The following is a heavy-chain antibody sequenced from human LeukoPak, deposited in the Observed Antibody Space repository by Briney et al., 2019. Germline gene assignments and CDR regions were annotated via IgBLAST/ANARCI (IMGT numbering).Heavy chain of an antibody. J-gene: IGHJ6*03. CDR2: INPHSGGT. V-gene: IGHV1-2*02. Sequence: ASVKVSCKASGYTFTGYYMHWVRQAPGQGLEWMGWINPHSGGTNYAQKFQGRVTMTRDTSISTAYMELSRLRSDDTAVYYCARSSSGWFYYYYYYMDVWGKGTTVAVSS. CDR3: ARSSSGWFYYYYYYMDV. CDR1: GYTFTGYY. D-gene: IGHD6-19*01.